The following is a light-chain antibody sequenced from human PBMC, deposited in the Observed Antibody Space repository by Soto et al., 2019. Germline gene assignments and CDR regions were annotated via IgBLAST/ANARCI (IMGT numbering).Light chain of an antibody. CDR1: QGISNY. CDR3: QQYDNLPV. CDR2: DAS. J-gene: IGKJ3*01. V-gene: IGKV1-33*01. Sequence: IQMTQSPSSLSASVGDRVTITCQASQGISNYLNWYQQKPGKAPKLLIYDASNLETGVPSRFSGSGSGTDFTFTISSLQPEDIATYYCQQYDNLPVFGPGTKVDIK.